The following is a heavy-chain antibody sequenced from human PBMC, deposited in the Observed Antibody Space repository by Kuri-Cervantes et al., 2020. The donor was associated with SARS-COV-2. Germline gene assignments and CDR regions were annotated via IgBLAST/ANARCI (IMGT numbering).Heavy chain of an antibody. D-gene: IGHD4-17*01. V-gene: IGHV5-51*01. CDR2: IYPSDSDT. CDR1: GYSFPVYW. Sequence: GESLKISCEAAGYSFPVYWIGWVRQMPGKGLEWMGIIYPSDSDTRYNPSFEGQVTISADKSIGTAYLQWGSLKAPDTAMYYCGRQLRFYDAFDIWGQGTMVTVSS. CDR3: GRQLRFYDAFDI. J-gene: IGHJ3*02.